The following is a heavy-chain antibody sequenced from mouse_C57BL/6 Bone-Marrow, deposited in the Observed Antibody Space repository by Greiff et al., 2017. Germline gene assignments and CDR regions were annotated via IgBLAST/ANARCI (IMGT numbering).Heavy chain of an antibody. CDR3: ARGGYLRFAY. V-gene: IGHV3-6*01. CDR1: GYSITSGYY. CDR2: ISYDGSN. J-gene: IGHJ3*01. Sequence: EVKLQESGPGLVKPSQSLSLTCSVTGYSITSGYYWNWIRQFPGNKLEWMGYISYDGSNNYNPSLKNRISITRDTSKNQFFLKLNSVTTEDTATYYCARGGYLRFAYWGQGTLVTVSA.